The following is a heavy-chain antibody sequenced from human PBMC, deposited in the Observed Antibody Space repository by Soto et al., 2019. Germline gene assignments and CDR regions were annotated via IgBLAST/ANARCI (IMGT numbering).Heavy chain of an antibody. D-gene: IGHD3-10*01. CDR3: ARDQAYYGSGSGWFDP. CDR2: IWYDGSNK. V-gene: IGHV3-33*01. CDR1: GFTFSSYG. J-gene: IGHJ5*02. Sequence: QVQLVESGGGVVQPGRSLRLSCAASGFTFSSYGMHWVRQAPGKGLEWVAVIWYDGSNKYYVDSVKGRFTISRDNSKNTRYLQMNSLRAEDTAVYYCARDQAYYGSGSGWFDPWGQGTLVTVSS.